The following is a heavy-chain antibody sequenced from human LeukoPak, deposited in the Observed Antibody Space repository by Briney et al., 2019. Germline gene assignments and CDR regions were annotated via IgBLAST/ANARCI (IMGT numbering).Heavy chain of an antibody. V-gene: IGHV4-4*07. D-gene: IGHD6-19*01. J-gene: IGHJ4*02. CDR1: GGSFTSYY. CDR3: ARIETYSSGWYDAFFDY. CDR2: IDTSGTT. Sequence: SETLSLTCTVSGGSFTSYYWSWIRQPAGKGLEWIGHIDTSGTTNYNPSLKSRVTMSTDTSKNHFSLKLTPVTAADTAVYYCARIETYSSGWYDAFFDYWGQGTLVTVSS.